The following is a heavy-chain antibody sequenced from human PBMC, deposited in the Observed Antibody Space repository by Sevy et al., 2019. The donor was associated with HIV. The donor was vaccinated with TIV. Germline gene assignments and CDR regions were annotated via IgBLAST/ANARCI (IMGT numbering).Heavy chain of an antibody. V-gene: IGHV3-11*01. CDR1: GFTFSDYY. J-gene: IGHJ4*02. CDR2: ISSSGSTI. CDR3: ARDAPSVDYTDY. D-gene: IGHD4-4*01. Sequence: GGSLRLSCAASGFTFSDYYMSWIHQAPGKGLEWVSYISSSGSTIYYADSVKGRFTISRDNAKNSLYLQMNSLRAEDTAVYYCARDAPSVDYTDYWGQGTLVTVSS.